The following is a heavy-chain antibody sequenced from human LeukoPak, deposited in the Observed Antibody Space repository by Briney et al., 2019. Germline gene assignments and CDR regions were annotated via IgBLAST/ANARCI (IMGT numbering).Heavy chain of an antibody. V-gene: IGHV4-38-2*01. Sequence: SETLSLTCDVSGYSIRSGSYWGWIRQPPGKGLEWIGCMFHSGDTYHNPSLKSRVTISADTSKNQFSLKLTSVPAAHPAVYYCAKVGAYGDYARHDYWGQGTLVTVSS. CDR2: MFHSGDT. CDR1: GYSIRSGSY. D-gene: IGHD4-17*01. CDR3: AKVGAYGDYARHDY. J-gene: IGHJ4*02.